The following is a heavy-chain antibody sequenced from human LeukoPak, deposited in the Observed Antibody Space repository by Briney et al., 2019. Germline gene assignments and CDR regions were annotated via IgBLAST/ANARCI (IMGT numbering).Heavy chain of an antibody. CDR3: ARCGSSGTYSHGFDL. V-gene: IGHV5-51*01. J-gene: IGHJ3*01. CDR1: GYSFTNLW. Sequence: GESLKISCRGSGYSFTNLWIGWVRQRPGRGLEWMGIIYPGDSDTRYGPSFQGQVTISVDKSISTAYLQWSSLKASDTAMYFCARCGSSGTYSHGFDLWGQGTKVTVSS. D-gene: IGHD3-10*01. CDR2: IYPGDSDT.